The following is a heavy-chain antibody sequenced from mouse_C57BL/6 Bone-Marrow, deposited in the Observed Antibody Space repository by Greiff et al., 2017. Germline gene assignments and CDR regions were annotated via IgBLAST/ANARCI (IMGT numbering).Heavy chain of an antibody. Sequence: VQLVESGPGLVQPSQSLSITCTVSGFSLTRYGVHWVRQPPGKGLEWLGVIWRGRSTDYNAAFISRLSISKDNSKSQVFFKMNSLQADDTAIYYCAKFDGSGYWGQGTTLTVSS. V-gene: IGHV2-4*01. J-gene: IGHJ2*01. CDR3: AKFDGSGY. CDR2: IWRGRST. D-gene: IGHD1-1*01. CDR1: GFSLTRYG.